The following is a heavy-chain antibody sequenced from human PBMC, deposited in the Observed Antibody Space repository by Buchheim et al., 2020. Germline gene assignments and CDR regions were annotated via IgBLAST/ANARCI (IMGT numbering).Heavy chain of an antibody. D-gene: IGHD1-26*01. Sequence: QVQLVQSGAEVKEPGASVKVSCKASGYTFTSYYMHWVRQAPGLGLEWMGVINPSAGSTTYAQKFQGRLTMTRDTSTTTVYMEVGSLRVEDTAVYFCARAASSGRRFDYWGQGT. V-gene: IGHV1-46*01. CDR2: INPSAGST. CDR1: GYTFTSYY. CDR3: ARAASSGRRFDY. J-gene: IGHJ4*02.